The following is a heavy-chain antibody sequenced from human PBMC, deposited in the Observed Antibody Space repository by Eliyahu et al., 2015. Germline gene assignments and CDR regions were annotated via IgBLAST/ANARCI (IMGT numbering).Heavy chain of an antibody. CDR2: IYYSGST. J-gene: IGHJ6*03. V-gene: IGHV4-59*01. D-gene: IGHD3-3*01. CDR1: GGSISSYY. Sequence: QVQLQESGPGLVKPSETLSLTCTVSGGSISSYYWSWIRQPPGKGLEWIGYIYYSGSTDYNPSLKSRVTISVDTSKNQFSLKLSSVTAADTAVYYCARDTYYDFWGDYYYYMDVWGKGTTVTVSS. CDR3: ARDTYYDFWGDYYYYMDV.